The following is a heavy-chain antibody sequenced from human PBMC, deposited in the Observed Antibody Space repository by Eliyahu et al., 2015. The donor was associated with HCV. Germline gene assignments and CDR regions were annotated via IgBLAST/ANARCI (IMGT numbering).Heavy chain of an antibody. CDR2: IIPIFGTA. J-gene: IGHJ6*02. D-gene: IGHD6-13*01. Sequence: QVQLVQSGAEVKKPGSSVKVSCKASGGTFSSYAISWVRQAPGQGLEWMGGIIPIFGTANYAQKFQGRVTITADESTSTAYMELSSLRSEDTAVYYCARVLKPYDPSSRGPDMDVWGQGTTVTVSS. V-gene: IGHV1-69*01. CDR1: GGTFSSYA. CDR3: ARVLKPYDPSSRGPDMDV.